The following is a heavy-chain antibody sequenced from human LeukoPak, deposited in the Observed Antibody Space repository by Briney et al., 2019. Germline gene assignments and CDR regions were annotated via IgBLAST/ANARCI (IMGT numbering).Heavy chain of an antibody. CDR1: GGSICSGGYY. V-gene: IGHV4-31*03. CDR2: IYYSGST. D-gene: IGHD6-19*01. J-gene: IGHJ4*02. Sequence: PSETLSLTCTVSGGSICSGGYYWSWIRQHPGKGLEWIGYIYYSGSTYYNPSLKSRVTISVDTSKNQFSLKLSSVTAADTAVYYCARDQEGSGYYFDYWGQGTLVTVSS. CDR3: ARDQEGSGYYFDY.